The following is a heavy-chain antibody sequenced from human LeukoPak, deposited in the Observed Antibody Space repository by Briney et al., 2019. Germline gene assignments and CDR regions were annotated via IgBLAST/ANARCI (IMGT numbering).Heavy chain of an antibody. CDR2: FYPGDSDT. D-gene: IGHD5-18*01. CDR3: ARHLPRGYSPADY. CDR1: GYSFISYW. V-gene: IGHV5-51*01. Sequence: GESLKISCQVSGYSFISYWIGWVRQMHGKGLEWMGIFYPGDSDTRYSPSFQGHVTISADKSISTAYLHWSSLKASDTAMYYCARHLPRGYSPADYWGQGTLVSVSS. J-gene: IGHJ4*02.